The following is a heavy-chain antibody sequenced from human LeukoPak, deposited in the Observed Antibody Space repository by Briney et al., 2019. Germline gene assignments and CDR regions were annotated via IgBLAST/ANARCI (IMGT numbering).Heavy chain of an antibody. V-gene: IGHV1-2*06. D-gene: IGHD1-7*01. Sequence: ASVKVSCKASGYTFTGYYMHWVRQAPGQGLEWMGRINPNSGRTNYAQKFQGRVTMTRDTSISTAYMEMSRLRSDDTAVYYCARAHPYTYNWNWGDYWGQGTLVTVSS. J-gene: IGHJ4*02. CDR1: GYTFTGYY. CDR2: INPNSGRT. CDR3: ARAHPYTYNWNWGDY.